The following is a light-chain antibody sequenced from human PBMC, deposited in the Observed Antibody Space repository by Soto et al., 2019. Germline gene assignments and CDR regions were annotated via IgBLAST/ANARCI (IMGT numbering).Light chain of an antibody. J-gene: IGKJ1*01. V-gene: IGKV3-20*01. CDR1: QSVSSGY. CDR3: QQYGSPWT. Sequence: EIVLTQSPGTLSLSPGERATLSCRASQSVSSGYLAWYQQKPGQAPRLLIYGASRRATGIPDRFSGSGSGPDFTLTIGRLEPEDFAVYYCQQYGSPWTFGQGTKVEIK. CDR2: GAS.